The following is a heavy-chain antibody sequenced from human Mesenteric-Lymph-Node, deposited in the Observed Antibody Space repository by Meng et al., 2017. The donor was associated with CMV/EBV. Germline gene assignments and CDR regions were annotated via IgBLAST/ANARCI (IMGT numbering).Heavy chain of an antibody. CDR2: ISSSSSTI. V-gene: IGHV3-48*04. J-gene: IGHJ4*02. CDR1: GFTFSSYS. D-gene: IGHD3-16*01. Sequence: GGSLRLSCAASGFTFSSYSMNWVRQAPGKGLEWVSYISSSSSTIYYADSVKGRFTISRDNANNSLSLQMNSLRAEDTAVYYCASLATYYFDYWGQGTLVTVSS. CDR3: ASLATYYFDY.